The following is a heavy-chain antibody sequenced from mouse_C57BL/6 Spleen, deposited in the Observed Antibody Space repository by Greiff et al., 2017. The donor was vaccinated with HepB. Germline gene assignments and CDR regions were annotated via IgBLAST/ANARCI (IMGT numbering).Heavy chain of an antibody. CDR1: GYTFTDYE. Sequence: QVQLQQSGAELVRPGASVTLSCKASGYTFTDYEMHWVKQTPVHGLEWIGAIDPETGGTAYNQKFKGKAILTADKSSSTAYMELRSLTSEDSAVYYCTRSRITTVVARGYFDVWGTGTTVTVSS. J-gene: IGHJ1*03. CDR3: TRSRITTVVARGYFDV. V-gene: IGHV1-15*01. CDR2: IDPETGGT. D-gene: IGHD1-1*01.